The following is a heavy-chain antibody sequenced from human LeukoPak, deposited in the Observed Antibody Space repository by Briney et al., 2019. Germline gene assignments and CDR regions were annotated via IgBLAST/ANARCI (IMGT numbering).Heavy chain of an antibody. V-gene: IGHV1-2*02. D-gene: IGHD3-10*01. J-gene: IGHJ5*02. CDR3: ARGDYYGSGSYYKVGNWFDP. CDR2: INPNSGGT. Sequence: ASVKVSCKASGYTFTAYYMHWVRQAPGQGPEWMGWINPNSGGTDYAQKFQGRVTMTRDTSISTAYMELSSLTSDDTAVYYCARGDYYGSGSYYKVGNWFDPWGQGTLVTVSS. CDR1: GYTFTAYY.